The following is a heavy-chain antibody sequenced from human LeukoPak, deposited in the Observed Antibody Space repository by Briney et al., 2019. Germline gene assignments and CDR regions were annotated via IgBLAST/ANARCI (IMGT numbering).Heavy chain of an antibody. Sequence: SETLSLTCAVYGGSFSGYYWSWIRQPPGKGLEWIGEINHSGSTNYNPSLKSRVTISVDTSKNQFSLKLSSVTAADTAVYYCARRKYEKYSSSDWYFDLWGRGTLVTASS. J-gene: IGHJ2*01. CDR1: GGSFSGYY. D-gene: IGHD6-6*01. CDR2: INHSGST. V-gene: IGHV4-34*01. CDR3: ARRKYEKYSSSDWYFDL.